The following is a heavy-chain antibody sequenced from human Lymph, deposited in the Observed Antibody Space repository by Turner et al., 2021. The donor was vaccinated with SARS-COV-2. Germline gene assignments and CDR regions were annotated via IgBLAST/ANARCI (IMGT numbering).Heavy chain of an antibody. CDR3: ATAPAVADYFNYYYGMDV. J-gene: IGHJ6*02. CDR1: GYTLTELS. Sequence: QVQLVQSGAEVKKPGASVKVSCKVSGYTLTELSIHWVRQAPGKGLEWMGGFDPEDAETIYAQKFQGRVTMTEDTSTDTAYMELSSLRSEDTAVYYCATAPAVADYFNYYYGMDVWGQGTTVTVSS. CDR2: FDPEDAET. D-gene: IGHD6-19*01. V-gene: IGHV1-24*01.